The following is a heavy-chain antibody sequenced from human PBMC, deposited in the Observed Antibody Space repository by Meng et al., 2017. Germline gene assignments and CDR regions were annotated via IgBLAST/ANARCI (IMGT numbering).Heavy chain of an antibody. V-gene: IGHV4-61*01. J-gene: IGHJ6*02. CDR2: IYYSGST. CDR1: GGSVSSGSYY. CDR3: ARGSSGYYYKEYGMDV. D-gene: IGHD6-19*01. Sequence: GSLRLSCTVSGGSVSSGSYYWSWIRQPPGKGLEWIGYIYYSGSTNYNPSLKSRVTISVDTSKNQFSLKLSSVTAADTAVYYCARGSSGYYYKEYGMDVWGQGTTVTGAS.